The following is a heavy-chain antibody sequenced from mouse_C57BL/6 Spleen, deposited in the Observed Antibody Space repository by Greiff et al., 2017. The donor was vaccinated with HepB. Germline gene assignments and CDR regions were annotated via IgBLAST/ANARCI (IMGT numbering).Heavy chain of an antibody. CDR2: INPNNGGT. Sequence: EVQLQQSGPELVKPGASVKISCKASGYTFTDYYMNWVKQSHGKSLEWIGDINPNNGGTSYNQKFKGKATLTVDKSSSTAYMELRSLTSEDSAVYYCARNLYYYGSSYNAMDYWGQGTSVTVSS. CDR3: ARNLYYYGSSYNAMDY. V-gene: IGHV1-26*01. D-gene: IGHD1-1*01. CDR1: GYTFTDYY. J-gene: IGHJ4*01.